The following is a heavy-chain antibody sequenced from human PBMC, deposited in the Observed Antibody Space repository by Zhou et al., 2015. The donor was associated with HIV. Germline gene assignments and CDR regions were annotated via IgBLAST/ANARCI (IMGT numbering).Heavy chain of an antibody. CDR2: IIPVFGTP. CDR3: ARVGKMIPGP. Sequence: QVQLVQSGPEVKKPGSSLRVSCKPSGGSFRTYGIHWVRQAPGQGLEWMGGIIPVFGTPTYAQNIQGRITISADEVARTVYMQLTSLRSEDTAVYYCARVGKMIPGPWGQGTLVTVSS. V-gene: IGHV1-69*01. CDR1: GGSFRTYG. D-gene: IGHD3-22*01. J-gene: IGHJ5*02.